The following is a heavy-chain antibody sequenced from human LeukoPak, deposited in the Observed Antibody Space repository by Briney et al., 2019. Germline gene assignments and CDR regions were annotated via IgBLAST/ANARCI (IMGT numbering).Heavy chain of an antibody. CDR2: IYYSGST. D-gene: IGHD2-2*01. CDR1: GGSLSSGGYY. Sequence: SQTLSLTCTVSGGSLSSGGYYWRWLRQHPGKGLEWIGYIYYSGSTYYNPSLKSRVTISVDTSKNQFSLKLSSVTAADTAVYYCARGPSQPEGRGPYYFDYWGQGTLVTVSS. CDR3: ARGPSQPEGRGPYYFDY. J-gene: IGHJ4*02. V-gene: IGHV4-31*03.